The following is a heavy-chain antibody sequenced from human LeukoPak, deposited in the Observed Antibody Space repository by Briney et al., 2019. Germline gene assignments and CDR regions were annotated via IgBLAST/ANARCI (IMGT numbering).Heavy chain of an antibody. CDR1: GGSMNSYY. D-gene: IGHD3-9*01. Sequence: PSETLSLTCRVSGGSMNSYYWSWIRQSPGKGLEWIGYIYYSGSTNYNPSLKSRVTISVDTSKNQFSLKLSSVTAADTAVYYCARHVWLQPFDYWGQGTLVTVSS. CDR3: ARHVWLQPFDY. J-gene: IGHJ4*02. CDR2: IYYSGST. V-gene: IGHV4-59*08.